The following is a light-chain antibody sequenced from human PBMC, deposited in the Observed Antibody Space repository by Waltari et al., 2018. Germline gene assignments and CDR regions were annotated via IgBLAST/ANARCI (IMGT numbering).Light chain of an antibody. CDR1: SSDIGGYKY. Sequence: QAALTQPRSVSGSPGQSVTISCNGSSSDIGGYKYVSWYQHHPGTAPKLIIAEVTKRPSGYSARSSGPKSGNTASLTISGLRSEDEADYYCCSYAGSHTFYIFGTGT. J-gene: IGLJ1*01. CDR2: EVT. CDR3: CSYAGSHTFYI. V-gene: IGLV2-11*01.